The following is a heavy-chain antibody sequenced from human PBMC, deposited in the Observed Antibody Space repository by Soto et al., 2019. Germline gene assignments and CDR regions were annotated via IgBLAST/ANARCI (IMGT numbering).Heavy chain of an antibody. CDR1: GFSFSHSA. D-gene: IGHD3-16*01. J-gene: IGHJ1*01. CDR2: ISDVGGAT. Sequence: SLRLSCLASGFSFSHSAMAWVRQAPGKGLEWVSTISDVGGATYSADSVKGRFTLSRDDSKNTLFLQMDNLRAEDTAVYFCVKGSRPIPNVSRLIQGPHRGQGTPGIVSS. V-gene: IGHV3-23*01. CDR3: VKGSRPIPNVSRLIQGPH.